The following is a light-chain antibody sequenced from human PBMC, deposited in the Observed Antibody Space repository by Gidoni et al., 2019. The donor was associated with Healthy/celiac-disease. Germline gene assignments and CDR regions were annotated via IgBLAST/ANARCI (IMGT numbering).Light chain of an antibody. J-gene: IGKJ3*01. V-gene: IGKV3-20*01. CDR2: GAS. Sequence: EIVLTQSPGTLSSSPGERATLSCRASQSVSSSYLAWYQQKPGQAPRLLIYGASSRATGIPDRFSGSGSGTDFTLTISRLEPEDFAVYYCQQYGSSRGEFTFGPGTKVDIK. CDR3: QQYGSSRGEFT. CDR1: QSVSSSY.